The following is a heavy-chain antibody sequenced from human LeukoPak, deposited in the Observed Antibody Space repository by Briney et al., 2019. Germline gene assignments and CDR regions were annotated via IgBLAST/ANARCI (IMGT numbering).Heavy chain of an antibody. V-gene: IGHV3-30*02. J-gene: IGHJ2*01. D-gene: IGHD1-26*01. CDR1: GFTFSSYG. CDR3: ARESGSYPYWYFDL. Sequence: GGSLRLSCAASGFTFSSYGMHWVRQAPGKGLEWVAFIRYDGSNKYYADSVKGRFTISRDNSKNSLFLQMNSLRAEDTAVYYCARESGSYPYWYFDLRGRGTLVTVSS. CDR2: IRYDGSNK.